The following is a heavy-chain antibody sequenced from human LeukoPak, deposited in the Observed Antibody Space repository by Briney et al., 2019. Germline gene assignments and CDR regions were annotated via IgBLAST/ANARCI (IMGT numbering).Heavy chain of an antibody. V-gene: IGHV3-53*01. D-gene: IGHD3-22*01. CDR2: IYSGGRT. Sequence: GGSLRLSCAASGFTFRSNYMSWVRQAPGKGLEWVSVIYSGGRTYYQDSVKGRFTISRDNANNALYLQMNSLRAEETAVYYCPREFYFYDSSGFSYSGGFGYWRQGTLLTVSS. J-gene: IGHJ4*02. CDR3: PREFYFYDSSGFSYSGGFGY. CDR1: GFTFRSNY.